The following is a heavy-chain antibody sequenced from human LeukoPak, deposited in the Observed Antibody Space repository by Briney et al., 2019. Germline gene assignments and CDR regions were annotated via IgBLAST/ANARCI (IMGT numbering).Heavy chain of an antibody. Sequence: TGRSLRLSCAASGFTFSSYAMHWVRQAPGKGLEWVAVISYDGSNKYYADSVKGRFTISRGNSKNTLYLQMNSLRAEDTAVYYCAREIRFLEWLASYYYYGMDVWGQGTTVTVSS. CDR1: GFTFSSYA. V-gene: IGHV3-30-3*01. J-gene: IGHJ6*02. D-gene: IGHD3-3*01. CDR2: ISYDGSNK. CDR3: AREIRFLEWLASYYYYGMDV.